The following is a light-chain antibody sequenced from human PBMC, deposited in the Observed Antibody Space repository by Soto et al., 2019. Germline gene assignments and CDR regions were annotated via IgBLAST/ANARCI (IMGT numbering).Light chain of an antibody. CDR3: QHYNSYSEA. J-gene: IGKJ1*01. CDR1: QTISRY. CDR2: SAS. Sequence: DIQMTQSPSSLSASVGDRVTITCRASQTISRYLNWYQQRPGKAPNLLIYSASSLQSGVPSRFSGSGSGTDFTLTISSLQPDDFATYYCQHYNSYSEAFGQGTKVDIK. V-gene: IGKV1-39*01.